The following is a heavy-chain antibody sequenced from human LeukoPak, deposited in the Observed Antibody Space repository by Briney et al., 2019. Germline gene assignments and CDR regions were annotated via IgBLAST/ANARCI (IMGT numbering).Heavy chain of an antibody. J-gene: IGHJ4*02. Sequence: SGPTLVKPTQTLTLTCTFSGFSLSTSGVGVGWIRQPPGKALEWLALIYWDDDKRYSPSLKGRLTITKDTSKNQVVLTMTNMDPVDTATYYCAHYPYYDILTGYGFDYWGQGTLVTVSS. CDR3: AHYPYYDILTGYGFDY. CDR1: GFSLSTSGVG. V-gene: IGHV2-5*02. D-gene: IGHD3-9*01. CDR2: IYWDDDK.